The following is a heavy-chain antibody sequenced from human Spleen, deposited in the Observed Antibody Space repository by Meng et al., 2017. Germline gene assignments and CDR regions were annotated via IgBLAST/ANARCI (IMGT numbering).Heavy chain of an antibody. Sequence: QVQLVQAGSEFKKPGASVKVSCKASGYTFTSYAMNWVRQAPGQGLEWMGWINTNTANPTYAQDFSGRFVFSLDTSVSTAYLQISSLKAEDTAVYYCARGGYCSGGSCYPAGYWGQGTLVTVSS. CDR1: GYTFTSYA. V-gene: IGHV7-4-1*02. CDR3: ARGGYCSGGSCYPAGY. J-gene: IGHJ4*02. D-gene: IGHD2-15*01. CDR2: INTNTANP.